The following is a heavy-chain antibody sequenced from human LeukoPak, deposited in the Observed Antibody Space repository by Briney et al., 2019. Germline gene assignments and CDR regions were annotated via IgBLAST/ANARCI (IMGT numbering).Heavy chain of an antibody. D-gene: IGHD1-26*01. CDR3: ARGGRGAPRPFDAFDI. V-gene: IGHV1-18*01. CDR2: ISTYNGSS. Sequence: GASVKVSCKASGYMFTYYGINWVRQAPGQGLEWMGWISTYNGSSNYAQKFQGRVTMTTDTPTRKIYVELRGLRSDDTAIYYCARGGRGAPRPFDAFDIWGQGTMVIVSS. CDR1: GYMFTYYG. J-gene: IGHJ3*02.